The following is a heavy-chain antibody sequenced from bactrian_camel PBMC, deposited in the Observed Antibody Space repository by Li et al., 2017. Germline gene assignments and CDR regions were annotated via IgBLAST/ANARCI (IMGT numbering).Heavy chain of an antibody. D-gene: IGHD7*01. Sequence: HVQLVESGGGSVQARGSLRLSCDASAFTAAAAGFTYSSACMVWFRLAPGKKRDLVARLNSDGTTFYADSAKGRFTISKDNAKDTLYLQTNSLKNEDSATYWCAADWRWHPVYAVYEASHRGQGTQVTVS. J-gene: IGHJ4*01. CDR1: AFTAAAAGFTYSSAC. V-gene: IGHV3S53*01. CDR2: LNSDGTT. CDR3: AADWRWHPVYAVYEASH.